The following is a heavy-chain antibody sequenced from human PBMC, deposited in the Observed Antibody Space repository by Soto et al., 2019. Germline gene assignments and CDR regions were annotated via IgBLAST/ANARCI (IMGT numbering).Heavy chain of an antibody. D-gene: IGHD4-17*01. J-gene: IGHJ3*02. CDR2: ISAYNGNT. V-gene: IGHV1-18*01. CDR3: ARDPDYGDYKRDAFDI. CDR1: GYTFTSYG. Sequence: QVQLVQSGAEVKKPGASVKVSCKASGYTFTSYGISWVRQAPGQGLEWMGWISAYNGNTNYAQKLQGRVTMTTDTATSTADMERRSLRSDDTAVYYCARDPDYGDYKRDAFDIWGQGTMVTVSS.